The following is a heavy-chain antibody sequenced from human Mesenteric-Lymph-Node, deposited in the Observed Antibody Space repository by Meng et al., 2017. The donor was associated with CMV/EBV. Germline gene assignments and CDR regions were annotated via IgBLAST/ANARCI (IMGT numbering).Heavy chain of an antibody. CDR2: IYRSGTT. CDR1: GGSTSSNY. CDR3: ARDYGGNGYY. V-gene: IGHV4-59*01. D-gene: IGHD4-23*01. Sequence: SETLSLTCTVTGGSTSSNYWSWIRLSPGKGLEWIGHIYRSGTTNYNPSLRSRVAISIDTSKNQFSLKLSSVTAADTAVYYCARDYGGNGYYWGQGTLVTVSS. J-gene: IGHJ4*02.